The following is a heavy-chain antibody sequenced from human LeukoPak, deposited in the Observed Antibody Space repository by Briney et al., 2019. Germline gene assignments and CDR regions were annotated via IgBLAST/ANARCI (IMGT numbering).Heavy chain of an antibody. D-gene: IGHD6-25*01. CDR2: IYYTGST. CDR1: GGSISRYY. Sequence: PSETLSLTCTVSGGSISRYYWTWIRQPPGKGLEFIGHIYYTGSTDYNPSLKSRVTISVDTSKNQFSMKLTSVTAADTAVYYCARGVGISGHGRAFDIWGQGTMVTVSS. V-gene: IGHV4-59*01. J-gene: IGHJ3*02. CDR3: ARGVGISGHGRAFDI.